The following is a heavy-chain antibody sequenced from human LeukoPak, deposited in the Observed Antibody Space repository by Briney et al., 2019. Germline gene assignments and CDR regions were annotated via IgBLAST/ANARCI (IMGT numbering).Heavy chain of an antibody. D-gene: IGHD6-13*01. CDR1: GGSISSSSYY. CDR3: ARGPYSSSWYLLDY. V-gene: IGHV4-39*07. CDR2: IYYSGST. Sequence: SETLSLTCTVSGGSISSSSYYWGWIRQPPGKGLEWIGSIYYSGSTYYNPSLKSRVTISVDTSKNQFSLKLSSVTAADTAVYYCARGPYSSSWYLLDYWGQGTLVTVSS. J-gene: IGHJ4*02.